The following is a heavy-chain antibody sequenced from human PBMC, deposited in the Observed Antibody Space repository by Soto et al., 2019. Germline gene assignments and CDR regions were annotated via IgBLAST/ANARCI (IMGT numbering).Heavy chain of an antibody. CDR2: ISTHNGDT. V-gene: IGHV1-18*01. CDR1: GYTFTNFG. J-gene: IGHJ6*02. CDR3: AREGVAPYYYYGMDV. D-gene: IGHD5-12*01. Sequence: ASVKVSCKASGYTFTNFGISWVRQAPGQGLEWMGWISTHNGDTNYAQTFQGRVTMTTDTSTSTVHMEVRSLRSDDTAVYYCAREGVAPYYYYGMDVWGQGTPVTVSS.